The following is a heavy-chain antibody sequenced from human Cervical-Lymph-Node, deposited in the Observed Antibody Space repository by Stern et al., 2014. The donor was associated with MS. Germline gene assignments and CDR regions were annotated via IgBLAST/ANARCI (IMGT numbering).Heavy chain of an antibody. V-gene: IGHV3-13*05. D-gene: IGHD6-6*01. CDR3: VRGGSSASFDM. J-gene: IGHJ4*02. CDR2: LGSAGDP. CDR1: GFTFTSYA. Sequence: EVQLVESGGGLVQPGGSLRLACAASGFTFTSYAMHWVRQGTGKGLEWVSSLGSAGDPYYPGSVKGRFTISRENAKSSLYLQMDSLRAGDTAVYYCVRGGSSASFDMWGQGTLVTVSS.